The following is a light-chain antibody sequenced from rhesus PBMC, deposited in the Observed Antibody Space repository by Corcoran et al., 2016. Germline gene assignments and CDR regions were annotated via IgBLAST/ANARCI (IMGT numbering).Light chain of an antibody. CDR2: AAS. J-gene: IGKJ4*01. V-gene: IGKV1-41*01. CDR1: QTISNY. CDR3: HPFKNYLST. Sequence: DIQMTQSPSSLSASVGDRVTITCRASQTISNYLSWYQQKPGKAHKLLIYAASRLQSGGPSRLSGSGSWTDFTLTISRLQPEDFATYYCHPFKNYLSTFGGGTKVELK.